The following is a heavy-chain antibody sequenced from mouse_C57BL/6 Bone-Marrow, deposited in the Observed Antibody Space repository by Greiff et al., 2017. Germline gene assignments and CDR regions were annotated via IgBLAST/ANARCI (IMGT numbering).Heavy chain of an antibody. D-gene: IGHD2-3*01. CDR2: IDIGNGYT. CDR3: ASPRWLPNFDY. Sequence: VQLQQSGAELVRPGSSVKMSCKTSGYTFTSYGINWVKQRPGQGLEWIGYIDIGNGYTEYNEKFKGKATLTSYTSSSTAYMQLSSLTSEDSAVYFCASPRWLPNFDYWGQGTTLTVSS. J-gene: IGHJ2*01. V-gene: IGHV1-58*01. CDR1: GYTFTSYG.